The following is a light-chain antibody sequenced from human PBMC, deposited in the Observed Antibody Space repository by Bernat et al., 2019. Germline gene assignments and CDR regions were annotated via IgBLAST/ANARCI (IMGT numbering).Light chain of an antibody. J-gene: IGLJ1*01. CDR3: CSYAAGSSTYV. CDR1: SSDVGNL. CDR2: EGS. V-gene: IGLV2-23*01. Sequence: QSALTQPASVSGAPGQSSTIFCTGTSSDVGNLVSWYQQHPGKAPKFMIYEGSKRRSGVSKRFSGSQSGNTASLTISGLQAEDEDDYYCCSYAAGSSTYVFGTGTKVTVL.